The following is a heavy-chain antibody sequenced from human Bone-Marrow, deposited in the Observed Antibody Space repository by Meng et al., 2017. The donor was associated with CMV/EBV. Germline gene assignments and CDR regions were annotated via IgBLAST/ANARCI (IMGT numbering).Heavy chain of an antibody. D-gene: IGHD3-3*01. CDR3: AKALSPSYYDFWSGYSPRHGMDV. J-gene: IGHJ6*02. Sequence: GESLKISCAASGFTFSSYYMHWVRQAPGKGLEWVAVIWYDGSNKYYADSVKGRFTISRDNSKNTLYLQMNSLRAEDTAVYYCAKALSPSYYDFWSGYSPRHGMDVWGQGTTVTVSS. CDR2: IWYDGSNK. V-gene: IGHV3-33*06. CDR1: GFTFSSYY.